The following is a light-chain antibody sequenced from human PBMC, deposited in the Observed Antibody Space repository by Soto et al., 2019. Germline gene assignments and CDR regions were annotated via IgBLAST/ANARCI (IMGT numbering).Light chain of an antibody. V-gene: IGLV2-14*01. J-gene: IGLJ3*02. CDR2: EVS. Sequence: QSALTQPASVSGSPGQSITISCTGSSSDIGAYNFVSWYQQHPGKAPKLMIYEVSYRPSGVSIRFSGSKSGNTASLTLSGLQAEDEADYYCGSYTTSATWVFGGGTKLTVL. CDR3: GSYTTSATWV. CDR1: SSDIGAYNF.